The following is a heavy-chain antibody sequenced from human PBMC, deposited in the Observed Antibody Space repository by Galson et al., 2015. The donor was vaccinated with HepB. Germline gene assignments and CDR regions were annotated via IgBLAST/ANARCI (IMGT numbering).Heavy chain of an antibody. J-gene: IGHJ1*01. V-gene: IGHV3-30*04. D-gene: IGHD3-9*01. Sequence: SLRLSCAASGFCFDNFAMHWVRQAPGKGLEWVAVISYNGSEKYHADSLKGRFTISRDNSKNTLFLQGDSLSPDDTALYYCTKGAYYEILTAYWNTPHFASWGQGTLVTVAS. CDR3: TKGAYYEILTAYWNTPHFAS. CDR1: GFCFDNFA. CDR2: ISYNGSEK.